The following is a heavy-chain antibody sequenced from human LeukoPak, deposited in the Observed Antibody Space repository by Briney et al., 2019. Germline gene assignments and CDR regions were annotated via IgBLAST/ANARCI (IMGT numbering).Heavy chain of an antibody. CDR2: ISYDGSNK. V-gene: IGHV3-30*03. CDR1: GFTFSSYG. J-gene: IGHJ4*02. D-gene: IGHD3-22*01. Sequence: PGRSLRLSCAASGFTFSSYGMHWVRQAPGKGLEWVAVISYDGSNKYYADSVKGRFTISRDNSKNTLYLQMNSLRAEDTAVYYCATGGSASSGYYYDYFDYWSQGTLVTVSS. CDR3: ATGGSASSGYYYDYFDY.